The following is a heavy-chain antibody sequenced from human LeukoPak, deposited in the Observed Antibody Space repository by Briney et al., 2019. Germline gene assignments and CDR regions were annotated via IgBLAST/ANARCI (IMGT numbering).Heavy chain of an antibody. Sequence: AGGSLRLSCAASGFALSSYAMHWVRQAPGRGLEWVAVISYDENTKEYADSVKGRFTISRDTSKNTLYLQMNSLRTEDTAVYYCARAGYQESREHFDYWGQGTLVTLSS. V-gene: IGHV3-30*04. CDR1: GFALSSYA. J-gene: IGHJ4*02. D-gene: IGHD2-2*01. CDR2: ISYDENTK. CDR3: ARAGYQESREHFDY.